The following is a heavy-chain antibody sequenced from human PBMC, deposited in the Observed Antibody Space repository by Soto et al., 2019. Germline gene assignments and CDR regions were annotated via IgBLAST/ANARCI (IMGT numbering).Heavy chain of an antibody. J-gene: IGHJ4*02. CDR3: ARVGRYSSSWAKFDY. Sequence: SETLSLTCTVSGGSISSYYWSWLRQPPGKGLEWIGYIYYSGSTNYNPSLKSRVTISVDTSKNQFSLKLSSVTAADTAVYYCARVGRYSSSWAKFDYWGQGTLVTVSS. V-gene: IGHV4-59*01. CDR1: GGSISSYY. D-gene: IGHD6-13*01. CDR2: IYYSGST.